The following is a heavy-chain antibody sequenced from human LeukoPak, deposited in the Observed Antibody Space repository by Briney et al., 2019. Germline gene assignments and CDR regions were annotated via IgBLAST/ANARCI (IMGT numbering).Heavy chain of an antibody. CDR1: GFTFSSYG. J-gene: IGHJ4*02. CDR2: IWYDGSNK. Sequence: GRSLRLSCAASGFTFSSYGMHWVRQAPGKGLEWVAVIWYDGSNKYYADSVKGRFTISRDNSKNTLYLQMNNPRAEDTAVYYCARPQYYYGSGSPIDYWGQGTLVTVSS. CDR3: ARPQYYYGSGSPIDY. D-gene: IGHD3-10*01. V-gene: IGHV3-33*01.